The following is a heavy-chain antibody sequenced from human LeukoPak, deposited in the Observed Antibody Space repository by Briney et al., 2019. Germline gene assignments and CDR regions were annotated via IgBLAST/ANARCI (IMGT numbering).Heavy chain of an antibody. CDR2: INPNSGGT. V-gene: IGHV1-2*02. Sequence: ASVKVSCKASGYTFTGYYMHWVRQAPGQGLEWMGWINPNSGGTNYAQKFQGRVTMTGDTSISTAYMGLSRLRSDDTAVYYCASGAATIDNWFDPWGQGTLVTVSS. CDR3: ASGAATIDNWFDP. J-gene: IGHJ5*02. D-gene: IGHD5-12*01. CDR1: GYTFTGYY.